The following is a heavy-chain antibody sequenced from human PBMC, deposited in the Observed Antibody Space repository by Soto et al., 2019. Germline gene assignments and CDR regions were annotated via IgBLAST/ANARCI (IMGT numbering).Heavy chain of an antibody. CDR1: GGSVNSGNYY. V-gene: IGHV4-34*01. D-gene: IGHD1-1*01. CDR2: MTHSGGT. J-gene: IGHJ3*02. CDR3: ARVERGTATTVVDAFDI. Sequence: QVQLQQWGAGLLKPSETLSLTCAVYGGSVNSGNYYWSWIRQPPGKGLEWIGEMTHSGGTHFNPSLKSRVTISVDTSKNQCSLKISSVTAAETALYYCARVERGTATTVVDAFDIWGPGTLVTVSS.